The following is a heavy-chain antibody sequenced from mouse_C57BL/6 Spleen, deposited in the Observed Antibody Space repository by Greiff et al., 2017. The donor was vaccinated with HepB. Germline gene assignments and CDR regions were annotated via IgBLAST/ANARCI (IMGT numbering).Heavy chain of an antibody. Sequence: EVMLVESGGDLVKPGGSLKLSCAASGFTFSSYGMSWVRQTPDKRLGWVATISSGGSYTYYPDSVKGRFTISRDNAKNTLYLQMSSLKSEDTAMYYCARGDDYDEGYYFDYWGQGTTLTVSS. V-gene: IGHV5-6*01. D-gene: IGHD2-4*01. CDR3: ARGDDYDEGYYFDY. J-gene: IGHJ2*01. CDR1: GFTFSSYG. CDR2: ISSGGSYT.